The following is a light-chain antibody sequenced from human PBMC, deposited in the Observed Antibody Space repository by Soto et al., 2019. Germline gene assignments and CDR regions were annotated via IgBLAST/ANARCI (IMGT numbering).Light chain of an antibody. V-gene: IGKV1-6*02. Sequence: AIQMTQFPSSLSASVGEGVIITCRASRGIRTDLGWYQQKPGKDPQLLISGASTLESGVPSRFSGRGSGTEFTLTISSLQPEDFATYYCLHDYNYPLTFGQGTRLEIK. CDR3: LHDYNYPLT. CDR1: RGIRTD. J-gene: IGKJ1*01. CDR2: GAS.